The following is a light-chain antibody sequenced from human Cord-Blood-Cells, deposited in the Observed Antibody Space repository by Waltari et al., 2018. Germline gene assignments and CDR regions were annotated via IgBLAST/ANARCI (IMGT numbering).Light chain of an antibody. CDR1: RSDVGGYTY. Sequence: QSALTQPASVSGSPGQSITISCPGTRSDVGGYTYVSWYQQHPGKAPKLMIYDVSNRPSGVSNRFSGSKSGNTASLTISGLQAEDEADYYCSSYTSSSTWVFGGGTKLTVL. J-gene: IGLJ3*02. CDR3: SSYTSSSTWV. V-gene: IGLV2-14*01. CDR2: DVS.